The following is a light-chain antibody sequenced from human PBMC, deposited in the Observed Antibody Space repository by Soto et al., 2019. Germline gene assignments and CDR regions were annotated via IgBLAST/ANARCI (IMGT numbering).Light chain of an antibody. CDR2: DVT. V-gene: IGLV2-11*01. Sequence: QSALTQPRSVSGSPGQSVTISCTGTSSNVGRYKYVSWYQHHPGKAPKLMIYDVTMRPSGVPDRFSGSKSGNTASLTISGVQAEDEADYYCCSYAGTYTYVFGTGTKLTVL. CDR3: CSYAGTYTYV. J-gene: IGLJ1*01. CDR1: SSNVGRYKY.